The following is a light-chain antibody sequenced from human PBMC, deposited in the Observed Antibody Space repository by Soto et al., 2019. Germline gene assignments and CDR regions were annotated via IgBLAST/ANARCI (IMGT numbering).Light chain of an antibody. CDR3: QQFGSSPLFT. J-gene: IGKJ3*01. CDR1: QSVSSSY. V-gene: IGKV3-20*01. Sequence: EIVLTQSPGTLSLSPGERATLSCRASQSVSSSYLAWYQQKPGQAPRLLIYGASSRATGIPDRFSGSGSGTDFTLTISRLEPEEFAVYYCQQFGSSPLFTVGPGTKVDIK. CDR2: GAS.